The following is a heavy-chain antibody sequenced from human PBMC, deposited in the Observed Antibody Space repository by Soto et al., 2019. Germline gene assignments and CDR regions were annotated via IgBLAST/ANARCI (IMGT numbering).Heavy chain of an antibody. V-gene: IGHV4-34*01. J-gene: IGHJ4*02. D-gene: IGHD3-16*01. CDR3: ARVGGGFGGFDY. CDR1: GGSFSGYY. CDR2: INHSGST. Sequence: SETLSLTCAVYGGSFSGYYWSWIRQPPGKGLEWIGEINHSGSTNYNPSLKSRVTISVDTSKNQFSLKLSSVTAADTAVYYCARVGGGFGGFDYWGQGTLVTVSS.